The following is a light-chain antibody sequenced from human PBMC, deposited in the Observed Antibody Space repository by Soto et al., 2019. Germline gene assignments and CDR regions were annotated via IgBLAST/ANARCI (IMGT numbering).Light chain of an antibody. CDR1: QSFTKSD. V-gene: IGKV3-20*01. J-gene: IGKJ2*01. Sequence: PGERATLSCTTSQSFTKSDMDFFHHKPGQAPRLLIYAASIRATGVPDRFSGSGSGTDFSLTISRLEPEESAEYYCQQYGASPPYTFGHGTKVQIK. CDR3: QQYGASPPYT. CDR2: AAS.